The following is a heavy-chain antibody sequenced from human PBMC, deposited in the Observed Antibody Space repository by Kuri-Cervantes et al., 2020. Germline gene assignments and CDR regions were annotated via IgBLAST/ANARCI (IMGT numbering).Heavy chain of an antibody. CDR2: MNPKSGNT. Sequence: ASVKVSCKASGYTFTNYDINWVRQATGQGLEWMGWMNPKSGNTAYAQKFQGRVTMTRNTSISTAYMELSSLGSEDTAIYYCAGDKIDDIPAYFDTWGQGTLVTVSS. J-gene: IGHJ4*02. V-gene: IGHV1-8*02. CDR3: AGDKIDDIPAYFDT. D-gene: IGHD3-16*01. CDR1: GYTFTNYD.